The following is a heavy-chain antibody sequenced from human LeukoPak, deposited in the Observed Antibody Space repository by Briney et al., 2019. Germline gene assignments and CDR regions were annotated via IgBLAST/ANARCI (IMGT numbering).Heavy chain of an antibody. V-gene: IGHV3-53*04. CDR1: GFTFSSYA. D-gene: IGHD1-26*01. Sequence: GGSLRLSCAASGFTFSSYAMSWVRQAPGKGLEWVSVIYSGGSTYYADSVKGRFTISRHNSKNTLYLQMNSLRAEDTAVYYCASTLGAKGDAFDIWGQGTMVTVSS. CDR3: ASTLGAKGDAFDI. J-gene: IGHJ3*02. CDR2: IYSGGST.